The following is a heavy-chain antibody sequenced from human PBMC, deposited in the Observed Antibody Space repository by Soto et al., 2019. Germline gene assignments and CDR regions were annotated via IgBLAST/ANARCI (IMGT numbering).Heavy chain of an antibody. CDR2: IRSKAYGGTT. V-gene: IGHV3-49*04. CDR3: TRGGAWVDYYYYYGMDV. J-gene: IGHJ6*02. D-gene: IGHD1-26*01. Sequence: GGSLRLSCTASGLSSGDYAMSWVRQAPGKGREWVGFIRSKAYGGTTEYAASVKGRFTIARDDSKSIAYLQMNSLKTEDTAVYYCTRGGAWVDYYYYYGMDVWGQGTTVTVSS. CDR1: GLSSGDYA.